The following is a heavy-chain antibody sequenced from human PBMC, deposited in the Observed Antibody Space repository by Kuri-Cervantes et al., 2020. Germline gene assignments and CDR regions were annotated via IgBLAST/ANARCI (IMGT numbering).Heavy chain of an antibody. CDR1: GFTFSSYW. CDR3: ARDYVLRYFDLSLNGMDV. V-gene: IGHV3-33*08. J-gene: IGHJ6*02. Sequence: GGSLRLSCAASGFTFSSYWVSWVRQAPGKGLVWVAVIWYDGSNKYYADSVKGRFTISRDNSKKTLYLQMNSLRAEDTSVYYCARDYVLRYFDLSLNGMDVWGQGTTVTVSS. D-gene: IGHD3-9*01. CDR2: IWYDGSNK.